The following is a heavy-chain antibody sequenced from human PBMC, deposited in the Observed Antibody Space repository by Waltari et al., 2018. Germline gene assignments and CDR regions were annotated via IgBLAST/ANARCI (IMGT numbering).Heavy chain of an antibody. CDR3: ARGGFYDSSGHWVEGYGMAV. D-gene: IGHD3-22*01. V-gene: IGHV3-53*01. J-gene: IGHJ6*02. CDR1: GFAVSINY. CDR2: IYSAGNT. Sequence: EVQLVNSGGGLIQPGGSLRLSCTASGFAVSINYISWVRQAPGKGLEWISVIYSAGNTYYADSVKGRFTISRDNSKNTLYLQMNSLRAEDTAVYYCARGGFYDSSGHWVEGYGMAVWGQGTTVTVSS.